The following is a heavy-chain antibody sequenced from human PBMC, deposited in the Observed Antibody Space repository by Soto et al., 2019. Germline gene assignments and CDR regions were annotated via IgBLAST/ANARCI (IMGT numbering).Heavy chain of an antibody. Sequence: QVQLVESGGGVVQPGRSLRLSCAASGYTFSSYAMHWVRQAPGKGLEWVAVISYDGSNKYYADSVKGRFTISRDNSKNTLYLQMNSLRAEDTAVYYCARDVRGDGYNWGDFDYWGQGTLVTVSS. D-gene: IGHD5-12*01. CDR1: GYTFSSYA. CDR2: ISYDGSNK. V-gene: IGHV3-30-3*01. CDR3: ARDVRGDGYNWGDFDY. J-gene: IGHJ4*02.